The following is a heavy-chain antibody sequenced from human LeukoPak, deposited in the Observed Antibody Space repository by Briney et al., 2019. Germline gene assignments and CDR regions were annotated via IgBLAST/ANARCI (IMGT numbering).Heavy chain of an antibody. D-gene: IGHD2-2*01. CDR1: GYSFSSYW. V-gene: IGHV5-51*01. J-gene: IGHJ5*02. CDR2: IYPGDSYT. Sequence: GESLKISCKGSGYSFSSYWIAWVRQMPGKGLEWMGIIYPGDSYTNYSPSFQGHVTISADKSISTAYLQWSSLKASDTAMYYCAREGPIVVVPAAMGSSNWFDPWGQGTLVTVSS. CDR3: AREGPIVVVPAAMGSSNWFDP.